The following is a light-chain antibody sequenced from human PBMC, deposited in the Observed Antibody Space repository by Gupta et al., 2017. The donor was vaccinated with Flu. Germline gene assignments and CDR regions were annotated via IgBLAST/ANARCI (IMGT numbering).Light chain of an antibody. CDR3: LRDLGSGMSI. J-gene: IGLJ2*01. CDR2: RKN. V-gene: IGLV8-61*01. CDR1: SGSVSIINY. Sequence: TVVTQVPSSSVSPGGTVTLTFALSSGSVSIINYPSWYQQTTAQAPRPLIKRKNTRSAGVPDRFSGSISGNKAALTITGAQEDDESDYYCLRDLGSGMSIFGGGTKLTVL.